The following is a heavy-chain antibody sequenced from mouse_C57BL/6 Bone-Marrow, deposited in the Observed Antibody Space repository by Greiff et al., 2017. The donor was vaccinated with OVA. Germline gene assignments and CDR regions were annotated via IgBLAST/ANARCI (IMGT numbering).Heavy chain of an antibody. J-gene: IGHJ2*01. D-gene: IGHD4-1*02. Sequence: QVQLQQSGAELVKPGASVKISCKASGYAFSSYWMNWVKQRPGKGLEWIGQIYPGDGDTNYNGKFKGKATLTADKSSSTAYMQLSSLTSEDSAVYFCARGQLGYYLDYWGQGTTLTVSS. CDR3: ARGQLGYYLDY. CDR2: IYPGDGDT. V-gene: IGHV1-80*01. CDR1: GYAFSSYW.